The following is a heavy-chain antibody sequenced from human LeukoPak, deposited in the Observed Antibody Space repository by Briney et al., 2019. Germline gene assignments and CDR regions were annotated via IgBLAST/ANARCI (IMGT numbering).Heavy chain of an antibody. J-gene: IGHJ6*02. CDR2: IYTSGST. D-gene: IGHD6-19*01. CDR3: ARISAVAGTWVTDYYGMDV. V-gene: IGHV4-59*10. Sequence: PSETLSLTCAVYGGSFSGYYWSWIRQPPGKGLEWIGRIYTSGSTNYNPSLKSRVTMSVDTSKNQFSLKLSSVTAADTAVYYCARISAVAGTWVTDYYGMDVWGQGTTVTVSS. CDR1: GGSFSGYY.